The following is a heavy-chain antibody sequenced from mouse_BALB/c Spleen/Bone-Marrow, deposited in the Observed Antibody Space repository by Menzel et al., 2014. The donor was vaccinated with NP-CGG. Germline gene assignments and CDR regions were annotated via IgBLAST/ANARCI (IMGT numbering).Heavy chain of an antibody. CDR3: TRKGDSPFAY. D-gene: IGHD2-13*01. V-gene: IGHV1S81*02. CDR2: INPSNGGT. CDR1: GYTFTSYY. Sequence: QVQLQQSGAELVKPGASVKLSCKASGYTFTSYYMYWVKQRPGQGLEWIGEINPSNGGTNFNEKFKSKATLTVDKSSSTAYMQLSSLTSEDSAVYYCTRKGDSPFAYWGQGTLVTVSA. J-gene: IGHJ3*01.